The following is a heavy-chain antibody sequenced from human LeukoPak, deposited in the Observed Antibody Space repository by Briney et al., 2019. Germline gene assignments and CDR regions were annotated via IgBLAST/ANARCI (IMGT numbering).Heavy chain of an antibody. Sequence: PGGSLRLSCAASGFIVSNKYMTWVRQAPGKGLEWVSLIYNDGRTYYADSVKGRCTISRDNSKNTLYLHLNSLRVEDTAVYYCARGLFLSGYLDAFDLWGQGTVVAVSS. CDR1: GFIVSNKY. J-gene: IGHJ3*01. CDR3: ARGLFLSGYLDAFDL. CDR2: IYNDGRT. V-gene: IGHV3-53*01. D-gene: IGHD3-22*01.